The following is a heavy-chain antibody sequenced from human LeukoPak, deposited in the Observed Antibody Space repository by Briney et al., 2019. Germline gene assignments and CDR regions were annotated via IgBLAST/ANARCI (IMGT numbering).Heavy chain of an antibody. V-gene: IGHV4-59*01. D-gene: IGHD6-13*01. J-gene: IGHJ4*02. CDR2: IYYTGST. Sequence: SETLSLTCTVSGGSISSYYWSWIRQPPGMGLEWIGYIYYTGSTNYNPSLKSRVTISVDTSKNQFSLKLTSVTAADTAVYYCARGEIAAAGPFDYWGQGTLVTVSS. CDR3: ARGEIAAAGPFDY. CDR1: GGSISSYY.